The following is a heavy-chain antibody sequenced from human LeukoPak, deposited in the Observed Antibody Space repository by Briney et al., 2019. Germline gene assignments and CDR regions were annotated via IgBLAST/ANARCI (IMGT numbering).Heavy chain of an antibody. V-gene: IGHV4-34*01. CDR2: IHHDGRT. CDR1: GGSLSGHY. D-gene: IGHD4-17*01. J-gene: IGHJ3*01. Sequence: SDTLSLTCAVYGGSLSGHYWSWIRQSPGKGLEWIGDIHHDGRTNYNPSLKSRVSIPLDTSKNEFSLGLTPVTAADTAVYVCARAPVPQDYGDTVNAYDLWGQGTMVIVHS. CDR3: ARAPVPQDYGDTVNAYDL.